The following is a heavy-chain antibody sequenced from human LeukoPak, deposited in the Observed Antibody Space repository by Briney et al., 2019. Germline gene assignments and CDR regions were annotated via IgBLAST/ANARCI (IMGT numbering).Heavy chain of an antibody. V-gene: IGHV4-4*09. CDR1: GTSITPYS. J-gene: IGHJ3*02. CDR2: FYTSGNT. D-gene: IGHD5-24*01. Sequence: PSETLSLTRSVSGTSITPYSWSWIRQPPGRGLEWIGYFYTSGNTHQNPSLKSRVTMSIDASKNQFSLRLSSMTAADTAVYYCARHRAEMATITDDTFDMWGQGTMVTVSS. CDR3: ARHRAEMATITDDTFDM.